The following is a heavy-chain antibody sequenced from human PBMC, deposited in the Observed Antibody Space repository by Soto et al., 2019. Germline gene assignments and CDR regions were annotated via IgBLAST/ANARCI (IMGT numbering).Heavy chain of an antibody. CDR1: GFTFSSYE. D-gene: IGHD3-3*01. Sequence: HPGGSLRLSCAASGFTFSSYEMNWVRQAPGKGLEWVSYISSGGTTIYYADSGKGRFTISRDNAKNSLDLQMNSLRADDTAIYYCARALDFWSGYLSDWGQGTLVTVSS. J-gene: IGHJ4*02. CDR2: ISSGGTTI. V-gene: IGHV3-48*03. CDR3: ARALDFWSGYLSD.